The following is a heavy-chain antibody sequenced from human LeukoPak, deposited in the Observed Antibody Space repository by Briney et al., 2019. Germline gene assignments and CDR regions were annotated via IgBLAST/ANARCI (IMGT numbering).Heavy chain of an antibody. D-gene: IGHD6-19*01. CDR2: ISGSGGST. J-gene: IGHJ4*02. CDR1: GGSFSGDY. Sequence: ETLSLTCAVYGGSFSGDYWSWVRQAPGKGLEWVSAISGSGGSTYYADSVKGRFTISRDNSKNTLYLQMNSLRAEDTAVYYCAKDLGGWQFDYWGEGTLVTVSS. CDR3: AKDLGGWQFDY. V-gene: IGHV3-23*01.